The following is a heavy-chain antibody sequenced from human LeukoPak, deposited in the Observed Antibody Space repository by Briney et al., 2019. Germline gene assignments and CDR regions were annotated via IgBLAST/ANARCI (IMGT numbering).Heavy chain of an antibody. CDR1: GFTFSSYA. V-gene: IGHV3-48*01. CDR3: ARADVDV. Sequence: GGSLRLSCAASGFTFSSYAMSWVRQAPGKGLEWVSYISSSSSKIYYADSVKGRFTISRDSGKTSVYLQMNSLRAEDTAVYYCARADVDVWGKGTTVAVSS. J-gene: IGHJ6*03. CDR2: ISSSSSKI.